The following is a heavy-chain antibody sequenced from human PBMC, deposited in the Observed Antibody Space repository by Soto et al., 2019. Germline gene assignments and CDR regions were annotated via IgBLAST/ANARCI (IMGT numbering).Heavy chain of an antibody. CDR1: GFTVSSNY. D-gene: IGHD1-26*01. Sequence: LRLSCAASGFTVSSNYMSWVRRAPGKGLEWISIIYSAGNTYYADSVKGRFTISRDNSKNTLYLQMNSLGAEDTAVYYCARDFVVGGPTINYYYGMDVWGQGTTVTVSS. J-gene: IGHJ6*02. V-gene: IGHV3-66*01. CDR3: ARDFVVGGPTINYYYGMDV. CDR2: IYSAGNT.